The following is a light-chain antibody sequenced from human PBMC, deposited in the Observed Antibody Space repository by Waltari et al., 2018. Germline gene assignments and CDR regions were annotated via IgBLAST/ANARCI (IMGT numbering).Light chain of an antibody. CDR1: SSDIGTYNF. CDR3: CSYAGDALWV. V-gene: IGLV2-23*02. CDR2: EVT. Sequence: QSALTQPASVSASPGQSITISCTGTSSDIGTYNFLSWYQHHPGKVPNVLIYEVTNRPSGVSNRFSGSKSGYTASLTISGLQAEDEADYYCCSYAGDALWVFGGGTKLTVL. J-gene: IGLJ3*02.